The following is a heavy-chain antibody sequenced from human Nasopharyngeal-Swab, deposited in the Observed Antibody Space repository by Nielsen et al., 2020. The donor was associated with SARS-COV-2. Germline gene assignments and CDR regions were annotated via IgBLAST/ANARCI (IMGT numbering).Heavy chain of an antibody. CDR2: ISYDGSNN. V-gene: IGHV3-30*03. D-gene: IGHD3-10*01. CDR1: GFTFSSYG. J-gene: IGHJ4*02. CDR3: ARDRITMVRGDYLDY. Sequence: GESLTISCAASGFTFSSYGMEWARQAPGRGVEWVAVISYDGSNNYYADPVKGRFTISRDNSKNTLYLQMNSLRAEHTAVYYCARDRITMVRGDYLDYWGQGTLVTVSS.